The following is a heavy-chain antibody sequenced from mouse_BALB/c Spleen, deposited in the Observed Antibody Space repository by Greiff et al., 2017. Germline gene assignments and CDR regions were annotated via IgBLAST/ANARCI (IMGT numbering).Heavy chain of an antibody. V-gene: IGHV5-6*01. CDR1: GFTFSSYG. D-gene: IGHD2-1*01. Sequence: EVMLVESGGDLVKPGGSLKLSCAASGFTFSSYGMSWVRQTPDKRLEWVATISSGGSYTYYPDSVKGRFSISRDNAKNTLYLQMSSLKSEDTAMYYCARQGRGNPLDYWGQGTTLTVSS. CDR2: ISSGGSYT. CDR3: ARQGRGNPLDY. J-gene: IGHJ2*01.